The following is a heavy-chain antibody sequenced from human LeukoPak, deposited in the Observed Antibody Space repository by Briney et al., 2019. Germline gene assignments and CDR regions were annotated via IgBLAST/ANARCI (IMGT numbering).Heavy chain of an antibody. Sequence: GGSLRLSCAASGFTFSSYAMSWVRQAPGKGLEWVSAISGSGGSTYYADSVKGRFTISRDNAKNSLYLQMSSLRAEDTAVYYCASLTVTTFDYWGQGTLVTVSS. CDR3: ASLTVTTFDY. J-gene: IGHJ4*02. V-gene: IGHV3-23*01. CDR1: GFTFSSYA. D-gene: IGHD4-17*01. CDR2: ISGSGGST.